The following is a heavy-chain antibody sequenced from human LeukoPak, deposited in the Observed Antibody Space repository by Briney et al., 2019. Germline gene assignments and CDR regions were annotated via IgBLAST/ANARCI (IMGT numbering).Heavy chain of an antibody. J-gene: IGHJ4*02. CDR1: GFTFHDHA. CDR2: ITWDSGRI. CDR3: AKVLLPRGITPLDY. D-gene: IGHD2-15*01. V-gene: IGHV3-9*01. Sequence: GGSLRLSCAASGFTFHDHAMHWVRQVPGKGLEWVSSITWDSGRIGYADSVKGRFTISRDSAKNSLYLQVNSLRIEDTALYYCAKVLLPRGITPLDYWGQGTLVTVSS.